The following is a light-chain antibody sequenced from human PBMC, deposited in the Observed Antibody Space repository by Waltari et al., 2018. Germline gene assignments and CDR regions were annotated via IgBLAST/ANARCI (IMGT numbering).Light chain of an antibody. CDR2: DTS. CDR1: QSVSGNY. CDR3: QQYSASPHVT. J-gene: IGKJ5*01. Sequence: VLTQSPGTLSLSPGERATLSCRASQSVSGNYLAWYQQKPGQSPRLLIYDTSTRATGIPDRFRGNGSGTDFTLTINRLEPEDFAVYFCQQYSASPHVTFGQGTRLEIK. V-gene: IGKV3-20*01.